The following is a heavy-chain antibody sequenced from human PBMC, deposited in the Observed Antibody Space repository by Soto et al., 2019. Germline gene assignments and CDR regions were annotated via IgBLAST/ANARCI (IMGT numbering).Heavy chain of an antibody. CDR2: IFHGGNT. D-gene: IGHD2-15*01. CDR3: ARARWYDAFDV. V-gene: IGHV4-38-2*01. Sequence: SETLSLTCAVSGFFISSGNYWGWIRQPPGKGLEWIGSIFHGGNTYYNTSLKGRVTISVDMSKNQFSLKMNSVTAADTAVYYCARARWYDAFDVWGQGTVVTVSS. J-gene: IGHJ3*01. CDR1: GFFISSGNY.